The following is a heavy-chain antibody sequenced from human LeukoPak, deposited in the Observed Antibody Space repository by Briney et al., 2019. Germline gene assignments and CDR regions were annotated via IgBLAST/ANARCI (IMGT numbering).Heavy chain of an antibody. CDR2: IIPIFGTA. CDR3: ARGSSSSWANYYYYMDV. J-gene: IGHJ6*03. D-gene: IGHD6-13*01. CDR1: GGTFSSYA. Sequence: SVKVSCKASGGTFSSYAISWVRQAPGQGLEWMGGIIPIFGTANYAQKFQGRVTITTDESTSTAYMELSSLRCEDTAVYYCARGSSSSWANYYYYMDVWGKGTTVTVSS. V-gene: IGHV1-69*05.